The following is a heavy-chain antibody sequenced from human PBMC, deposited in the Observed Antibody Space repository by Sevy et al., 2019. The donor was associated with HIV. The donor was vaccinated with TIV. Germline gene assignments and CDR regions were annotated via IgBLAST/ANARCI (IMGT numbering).Heavy chain of an antibody. CDR1: GDSVSSNIAA. J-gene: IGHJ3*01. CDR3: ARACCSSDSFRVLGAFDF. V-gene: IGHV6-1*01. CDR2: THYRSKWYN. Sequence: QSQTLSLTCAISGDSVSSNIAAWNWIRQSPSRGLEWLGRTHYRSKWYNDYAVSVRGRITINPDRSKNQFSLQLNSVTPEDTAVYYCARACCSSDSFRVLGAFDFWGQGTMVTVSS. D-gene: IGHD2-2*01.